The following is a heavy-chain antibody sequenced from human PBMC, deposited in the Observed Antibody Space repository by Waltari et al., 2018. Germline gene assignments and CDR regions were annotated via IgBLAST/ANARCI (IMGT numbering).Heavy chain of an antibody. CDR1: GYTFTSYG. CDR2: TSAHNDDT. CDR3: ARDYYSDYVFDY. D-gene: IGHD4-17*01. J-gene: IGHJ4*02. Sequence: QVQLVQSGTEGKNPGASVKVSCKASGYTFTSYGISWVRQAPGQGLEWMGWTSAHNDDTNYVQRFQGRLTMTTDTSTNTAYMELRSLTSDDTAVYFCARDYYSDYVFDYWGQGTLVIVSS. V-gene: IGHV1-18*01.